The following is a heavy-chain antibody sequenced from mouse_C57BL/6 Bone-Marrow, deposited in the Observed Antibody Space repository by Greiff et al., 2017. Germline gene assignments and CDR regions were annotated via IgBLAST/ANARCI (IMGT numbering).Heavy chain of an antibody. CDR3: ARGDGSSLVDFDY. CDR1: GYTFTSSW. D-gene: IGHD1-1*01. J-gene: IGHJ2*01. CDR2: IDPNSGGT. Sequence: QVQLQQPGAELLKPGASVKLSCKASGYTFTSSWMHWVKQRPGRGLEWIGRIDPNSGGTKYNEKFKSKATLTVDKPSSTAYMQLSSLTSEDSAVYYCARGDGSSLVDFDYWGQGTTLTVSS. V-gene: IGHV1-72*01.